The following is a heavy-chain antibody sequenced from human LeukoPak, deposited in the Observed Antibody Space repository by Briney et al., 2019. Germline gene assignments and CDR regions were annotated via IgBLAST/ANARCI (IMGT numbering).Heavy chain of an antibody. V-gene: IGHV1-46*01. CDR2: INPTGGST. CDR1: GYTFPSYF. J-gene: IGHJ6*02. CDR3: ASAVAGDYYYGMDV. Sequence: ASVKVSCKASGYTFPSYFMHWVRQAPGQGLEWMGIINPTGGSTTYAQKFQGRVTMTRDTSTSTVYMELSSLRSDDTAVYYCASAVAGDYYYGMDVWGQGTTVTVSS. D-gene: IGHD2-15*01.